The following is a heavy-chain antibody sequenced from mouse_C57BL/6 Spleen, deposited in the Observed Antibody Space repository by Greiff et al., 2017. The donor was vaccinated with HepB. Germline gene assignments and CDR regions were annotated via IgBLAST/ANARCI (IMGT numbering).Heavy chain of an antibody. D-gene: IGHD3-2*02. CDR1: GFNIKDDY. V-gene: IGHV14-4*01. CDR3: STAAQDTPFAY. J-gene: IGHJ3*01. CDR2: IDPENGDT. Sequence: VQLQQSGAELVRPGASVKLSCTASGFNIKDDYMHWVKQRPEQGLEWIGWIDPENGDTEYASKFQGKATITADTSSNTAYLQLSSLTSEDTAVYYCSTAAQDTPFAYWGQGTLVTVSA.